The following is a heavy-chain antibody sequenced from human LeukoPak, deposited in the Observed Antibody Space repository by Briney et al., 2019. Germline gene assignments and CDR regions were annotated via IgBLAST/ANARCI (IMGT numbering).Heavy chain of an antibody. CDR2: IVPILGIA. V-gene: IGHV1-69*04. J-gene: IGHJ4*02. D-gene: IGHD6-13*01. Sequence: SVKVSCKASGGTFSSYAISWVRQAPGQGLEWMGRIVPILGIANYAQKFQGRVTITADKSTSTAYMELSSLRSEDTAVYYCARGDSSSWLIFDYWGQGTLVTVSS. CDR1: GGTFSSYA. CDR3: ARGDSSSWLIFDY.